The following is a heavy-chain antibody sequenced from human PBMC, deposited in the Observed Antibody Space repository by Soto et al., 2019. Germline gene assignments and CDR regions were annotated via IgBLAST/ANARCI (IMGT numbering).Heavy chain of an antibody. CDR1: GFTFSSYS. D-gene: IGHD3-22*01. CDR2: ISSSSSYI. CDR3: ARVYPFYYDSSHDAFDI. V-gene: IGHV3-21*01. J-gene: IGHJ3*02. Sequence: RRLSCAASGFTFSSYSMNWVRQAPGKGLEWVSSISSSSSYIYYADSVKGRFTISRDNAKNSLYLQMNSLRAEDTAVYYCARVYPFYYDSSHDAFDIWGQGTMVTVSS.